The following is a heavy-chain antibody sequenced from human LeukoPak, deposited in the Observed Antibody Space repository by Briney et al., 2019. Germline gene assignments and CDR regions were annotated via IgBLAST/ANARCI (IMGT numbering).Heavy chain of an antibody. D-gene: IGHD5-12*01. J-gene: IGHJ4*02. V-gene: IGHV3-48*03. CDR3: AREVATIGGFDY. CDR1: GFTFSSYE. Sequence: GGSLRLSCAASGFTFSSYEMNWVRQAPGKGLEWVSYISSSGSTIYYADSVKGRFTISRDNAKNSLYLQMNSLRAEDTAVYYWAREVATIGGFDYWGQGTLVTVSS. CDR2: ISSSGSTI.